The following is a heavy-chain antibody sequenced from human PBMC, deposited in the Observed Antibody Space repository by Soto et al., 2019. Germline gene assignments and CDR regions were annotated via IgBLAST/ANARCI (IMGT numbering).Heavy chain of an antibody. CDR2: IYYSGST. Sequence: SETLSLTCAVSGGSISGGGFAWIWVPQSPGKGLEWIGYIYYSGSTNYNPSLKSRVTISVDTSKNQFSLNLRSMSPADTAVYYCARVGGLAARTFDYWGPGTLVTVSS. V-gene: IGHV4-61*08. CDR3: ARVGGLAARTFDY. D-gene: IGHD6-6*01. CDR1: GGSISGGGFA. J-gene: IGHJ4*02.